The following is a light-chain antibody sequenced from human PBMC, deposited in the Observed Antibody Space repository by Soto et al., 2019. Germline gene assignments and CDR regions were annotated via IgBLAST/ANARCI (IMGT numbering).Light chain of an antibody. CDR2: KAS. Sequence: DIQMTQSPSTLSASVGDRVTITCRASQSISSWLAWYQQKPGKAPNRLIYKASPFQTGVPSRFSGSGSGTEFSLTIRSLQSDDFATYFCQQYDIYWAFGQGIKVDIK. V-gene: IGKV1-5*03. J-gene: IGKJ1*01. CDR1: QSISSW. CDR3: QQYDIYWA.